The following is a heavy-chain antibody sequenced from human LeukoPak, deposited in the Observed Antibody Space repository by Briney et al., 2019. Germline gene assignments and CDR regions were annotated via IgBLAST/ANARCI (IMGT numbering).Heavy chain of an antibody. Sequence: ASVKVSCKASGYTFTSYAIHWVRQAPGQRLEWMGWINAGNGNTKYSQKFQGRVTITRDTSASTAYMELSSLRSEDTAVYYCATPSTDPLRVYYYYGMDVWGQGTTVTVSS. J-gene: IGHJ6*02. CDR2: INAGNGNT. CDR3: ATPSTDPLRVYYYYGMDV. V-gene: IGHV1-3*01. D-gene: IGHD3-3*02. CDR1: GYTFTSYA.